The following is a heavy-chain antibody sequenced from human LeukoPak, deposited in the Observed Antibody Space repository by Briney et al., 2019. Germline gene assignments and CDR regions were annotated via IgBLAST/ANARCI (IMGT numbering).Heavy chain of an antibody. CDR1: GFTFSSYW. V-gene: IGHV3-7*01. D-gene: IGHD3-3*01. CDR3: ARDSPDYDFWSGPFDY. J-gene: IGHJ4*02. Sequence: GGSLRLSCAASGFTFSSYWMSWVRQAPGKGLEWVANIKQDGSEKYYVDSVEGRFTVSRDNAKNPLYLQMNSLRAEDTAVYYCARDSPDYDFWSGPFDYWGQGTLVTVSS. CDR2: IKQDGSEK.